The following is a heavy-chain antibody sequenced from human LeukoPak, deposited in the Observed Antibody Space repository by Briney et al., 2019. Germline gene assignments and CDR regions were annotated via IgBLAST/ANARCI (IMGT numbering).Heavy chain of an antibody. CDR3: ARESVEMATIIGYFDY. CDR2: ISYDGSNK. D-gene: IGHD5-24*01. Sequence: GGSLRLSCAASGFTFSSYGMHWVRQAPGKGLEWVAVISYDGSNKYYADSVKGRFTISRDNAKNSLYLQMNSLRAEDTAVYYCARESVEMATIIGYFDYWGQGTLVTVSS. J-gene: IGHJ4*02. V-gene: IGHV3-30*03. CDR1: GFTFSSYG.